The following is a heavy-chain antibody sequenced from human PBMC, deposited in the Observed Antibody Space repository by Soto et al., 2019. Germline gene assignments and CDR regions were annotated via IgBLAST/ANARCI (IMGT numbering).Heavy chain of an antibody. V-gene: IGHV1-3*01. CDR1: GYTFTYYG. J-gene: IGHJ5*02. D-gene: IGHD6-13*01. CDR2: INAANGDT. Sequence: ASVKVSCKASGYTFTYYGLHWVRQAPGQRLEWMGWINAANGDTKYLPKFQGRVTITRDTSASTAYMELSSLRSEDTAVYYCVRRHVSATGIDWFDPWGQGTLVTVSS. CDR3: VRRHVSATGIDWFDP.